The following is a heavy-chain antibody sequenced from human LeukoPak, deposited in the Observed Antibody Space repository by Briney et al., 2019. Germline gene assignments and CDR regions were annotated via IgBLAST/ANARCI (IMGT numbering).Heavy chain of an antibody. CDR2: INHSGST. D-gene: IGHD6-13*01. J-gene: IGHJ4*02. CDR1: GGSFSRYY. V-gene: IGHV4-34*01. CDR3: ARFGYSSSPGDY. Sequence: PSETLSLTCAVYGGSFSRYYWSWIRQPPGKGLEWIGEINHSGSTNYNPSLKSRVTISVDTSKNQFSLKLSSVTAADTAVYYCARFGYSSSPGDYWGQGTLVTVSS.